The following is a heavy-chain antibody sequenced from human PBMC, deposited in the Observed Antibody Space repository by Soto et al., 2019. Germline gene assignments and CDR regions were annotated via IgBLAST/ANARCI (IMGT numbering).Heavy chain of an antibody. D-gene: IGHD3-22*01. CDR3: ARENSSGLEP. J-gene: IGHJ5*02. V-gene: IGHV3-7*05. CDR1: GFTFSNYW. CDR2: IKQHATEK. Sequence: SGFTFSNYWMSWVRQPPGKGLDWVANIKQHATEKYYVDSVKGRFTISRDNAKNSLHLQMNSLRAEDTAVYYCARENSSGLEPWGQGTQVTVSS.